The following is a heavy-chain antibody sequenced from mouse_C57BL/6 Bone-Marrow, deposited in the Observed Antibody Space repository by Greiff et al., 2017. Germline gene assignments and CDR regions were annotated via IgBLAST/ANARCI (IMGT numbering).Heavy chain of an antibody. J-gene: IGHJ4*01. D-gene: IGHD2-2*01. Sequence: VHLVESGPGLVAPSQSLSITCTVSGFSLTSYGVDWVRQPPGKGLEWLGVIWGGGSTNYNSALMSRLSISKDNSKSQVFLKMNSLQTDDTAMYYCATLWLRRRDYAMDYWGQGTSVTGSS. CDR1: GFSLTSYG. CDR2: IWGGGST. V-gene: IGHV2-9*01. CDR3: ATLWLRRRDYAMDY.